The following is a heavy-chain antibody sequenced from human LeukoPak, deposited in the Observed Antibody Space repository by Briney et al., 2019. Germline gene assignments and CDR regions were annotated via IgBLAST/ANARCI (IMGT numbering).Heavy chain of an antibody. CDR3: ARVAPSPVTMVRGVIVGPFDP. V-gene: IGHV3-30-3*01. Sequence: PGRSLRLSCAASGFTFSSYAMHWVRQAPGKGLEWVAVISYDGSNKYYADSVKGRFTISRDNSKNTLYLQMNSLRAEDTAVYYCARVAPSPVTMVRGVIVGPFDPWGQGTLVTVSS. CDR2: ISYDGSNK. CDR1: GFTFSSYA. J-gene: IGHJ5*02. D-gene: IGHD3-10*01.